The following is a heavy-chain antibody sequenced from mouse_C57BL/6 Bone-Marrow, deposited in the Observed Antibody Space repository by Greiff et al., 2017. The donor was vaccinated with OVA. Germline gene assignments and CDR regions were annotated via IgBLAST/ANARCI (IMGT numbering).Heavy chain of an antibody. D-gene: IGHD1-1*01. CDR3: SRFTTVVENAMDY. CDR2: IWTGGGT. J-gene: IGHJ4*01. CDR1: GFSFTSYA. Sequence: VQGVESGPGLVAPSQSLSITCTVSGFSFTSYAISWVRQPPGKGLEWLGVIWTGGGTNYNSALKSRLGIRKDNSKSQVFLKKNRLQTEDTASYAVSRFTTVVENAMDYWGQGTSVTVSS. V-gene: IGHV2-9-1*01.